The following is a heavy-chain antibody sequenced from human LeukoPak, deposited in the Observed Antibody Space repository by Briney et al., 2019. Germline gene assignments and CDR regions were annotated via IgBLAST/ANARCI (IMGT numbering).Heavy chain of an antibody. V-gene: IGHV4-39*01. CDR2: IYYSGST. CDR1: GGSISSSSYY. D-gene: IGHD6-13*01. J-gene: IGHJ4*02. Sequence: PSETLSLTCTVSGGSISSSSYYWGWIRQPPGKGLEGNGSIYYSGSTYYNPSLKSRVTISVDTSKNQFSLKLSSVTAADTAVYYCARRGAASSNYDYWGQGTLVTVSS. CDR3: ARRGAASSNYDY.